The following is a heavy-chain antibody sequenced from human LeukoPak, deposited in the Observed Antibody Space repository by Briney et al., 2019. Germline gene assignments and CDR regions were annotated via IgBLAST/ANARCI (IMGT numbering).Heavy chain of an antibody. Sequence: ASVKVSCKASGYTFTAYYVHWVRQAPGQGLEWMGWINTNSGGTNYAQKFQGRVTMTRDTSISTAYMELSRLRSDDTAVYYCARRRIAAAGTLWWFDPWGQGTLVTVSS. CDR3: ARRRIAAAGTLWWFDP. J-gene: IGHJ5*02. CDR1: GYTFTAYY. D-gene: IGHD6-13*01. CDR2: INTNSGGT. V-gene: IGHV1-2*02.